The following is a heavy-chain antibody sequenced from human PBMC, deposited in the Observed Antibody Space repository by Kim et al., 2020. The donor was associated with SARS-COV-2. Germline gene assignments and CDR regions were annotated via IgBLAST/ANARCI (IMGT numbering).Heavy chain of an antibody. CDR2: ISYDGSNK. Sequence: GGSLRLSCAASGFTFSSYGMHWVRQAPGKGLEWVAVISYDGSNKYYADSVKGRFTISRDNSKNTLYLQMNSLRAEDTAVYYCAKGGVGVVVVAAAPLGAFDIWGRGTMVAVSS. CDR3: AKGGVGVVVVAAAPLGAFDI. J-gene: IGHJ3*02. D-gene: IGHD2-15*01. CDR1: GFTFSSYG. V-gene: IGHV3-30*18.